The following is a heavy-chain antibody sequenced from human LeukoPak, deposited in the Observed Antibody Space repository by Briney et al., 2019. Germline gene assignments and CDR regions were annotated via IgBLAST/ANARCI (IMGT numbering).Heavy chain of an antibody. CDR2: IIPIFGTA. CDR1: GGTFSSYA. J-gene: IGHJ4*02. V-gene: IGHV1-69*13. D-gene: IGHD3-22*01. CDR3: ATSLYDSSGPNLDY. Sequence: SVKVSCKASGGTFSSYAISWVRQAPGQGLEWMGGIIPIFGTANYAQKFQGRVTITADESTSTAYMELSSLRSEDTAVYYCATSLYDSSGPNLDYWGQGTLVTVSS.